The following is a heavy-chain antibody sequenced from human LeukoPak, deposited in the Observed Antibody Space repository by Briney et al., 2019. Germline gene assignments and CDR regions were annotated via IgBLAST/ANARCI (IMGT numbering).Heavy chain of an antibody. CDR2: ISGGSGST. Sequence: GGSLRLSCAASGFTFSTYAMSWVRQAPGKGLAWVSTISGGSGSTYCADSVKGRFTISRDNSKNTLYLQMNSLRDEDTAVYYCAKHRFESGGYHSTDWGQGTLVTVSS. D-gene: IGHD3-22*01. CDR1: GFTFSTYA. V-gene: IGHV3-23*01. J-gene: IGHJ4*02. CDR3: AKHRFESGGYHSTD.